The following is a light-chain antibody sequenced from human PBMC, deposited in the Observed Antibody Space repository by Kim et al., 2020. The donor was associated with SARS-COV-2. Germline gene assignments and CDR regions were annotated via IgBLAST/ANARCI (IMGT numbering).Light chain of an antibody. J-gene: IGKJ2*01. CDR3: HHYNNLPPST. Sequence: EVVMTQSPATLSVSPGERATLSCRASQTVGRNLAWYQQKPGQAPRLLIYAVSTRATGIPARFSGSGSGAEFTLTISSLQSEDFAVYYCHHYNNLPPSTFGQGTKLEIK. CDR2: AVS. CDR1: QTVGRN. V-gene: IGKV3-15*01.